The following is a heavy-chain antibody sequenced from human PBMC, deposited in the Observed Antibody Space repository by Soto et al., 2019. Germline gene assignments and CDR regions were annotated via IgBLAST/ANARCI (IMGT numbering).Heavy chain of an antibody. CDR1: GFTFTSSA. Sequence: SVKVSCKASGFTFTSSAMQWVRQARGQRLEWIGWIVVGSGNTNYAQKFQERVTITRDMSTSTAYMELSSLRSEDTAVYYCAAERTGAILYYAFDIWGQGTMVTVSS. CDR2: IVVGSGNT. D-gene: IGHD2-8*01. J-gene: IGHJ3*02. V-gene: IGHV1-58*02. CDR3: AAERTGAILYYAFDI.